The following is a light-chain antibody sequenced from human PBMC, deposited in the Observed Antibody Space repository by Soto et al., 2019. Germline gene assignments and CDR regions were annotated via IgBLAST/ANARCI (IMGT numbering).Light chain of an antibody. CDR2: AAS. V-gene: IGKV1-39*01. CDR3: QQGHSTAWT. J-gene: IGKJ1*01. CDR1: QTFNNY. Sequence: DIQMTQSPSSLSASVGDRVTITCRASQTFNNYVNWYQHKPGKAPNVLIYAASSLQSGVPSRFIGSGSGTDFSRTSSSLQPEDCATYYCQQGHSTAWTVGQGPNVE.